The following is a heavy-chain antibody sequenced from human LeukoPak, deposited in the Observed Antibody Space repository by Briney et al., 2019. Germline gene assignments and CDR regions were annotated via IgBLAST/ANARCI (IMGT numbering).Heavy chain of an antibody. CDR2: IYHSGST. J-gene: IGHJ5*02. CDR3: ARVKMRLLYSSSSESWFDP. D-gene: IGHD6-6*01. Sequence: SETLSLTCTVSGGSISSGGYYWSWIRQPPGKGLEWIGYIYHSGSTYYNPSLKSRVTISVDRSKNQFSLKLSSVTAADTAVYYCARVKMRLLYSSSSESWFDPWGQGTLVTVSS. V-gene: IGHV4-30-2*01. CDR1: GGSISSGGYY.